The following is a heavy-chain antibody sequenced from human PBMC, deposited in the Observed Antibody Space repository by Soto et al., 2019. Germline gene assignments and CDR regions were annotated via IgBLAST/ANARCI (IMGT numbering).Heavy chain of an antibody. J-gene: IGHJ6*02. CDR2: IKQDGSEK. V-gene: IGHV3-7*01. CDR3: ARDLSHSSSWPSYYYYYYGMDV. CDR1: GFTFSSYW. Sequence: VGSLRLSCAASGFTFSSYWMSWVRQAPGKGLEWVANIKQDGSEKYYVDSVKGRFTISRDNAKNSLYLQMNSLRAEDTAVYYCARDLSHSSSWPSYYYYYYGMDVWGQGTTVTVSS. D-gene: IGHD6-13*01.